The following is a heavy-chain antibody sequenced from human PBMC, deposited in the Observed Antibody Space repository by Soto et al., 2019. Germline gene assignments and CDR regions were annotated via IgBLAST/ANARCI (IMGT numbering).Heavy chain of an antibody. CDR1: GGTFSSYA. D-gene: IGHD3-10*01. Sequence: QVQLVQSGAEVKKPGSSVKVSCKASGGTFSSYAISWVRQAPGQGLEWMGGIIPIFGTANYAQKLQGRVTLTEDESTSTAYMELSSLRTEDTAVYYCARADYYYGSGSYYESFAYWGQGTLVTVSS. CDR2: IIPIFGTA. CDR3: ARADYYYGSGSYYESFAY. J-gene: IGHJ4*02. V-gene: IGHV1-69*01.